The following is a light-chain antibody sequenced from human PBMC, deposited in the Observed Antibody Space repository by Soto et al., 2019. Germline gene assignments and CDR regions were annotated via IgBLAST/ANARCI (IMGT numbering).Light chain of an antibody. Sequence: QLVLTQPPSVSGAPGQTITISCTGSRSNIGGGYDVHWYQQLPGTAPQLLIYGNINRPSRVPDRFSGSKSDTSASLAITGLQAEDEADYYCQSYDSSLSAWVFGGGTQLTVL. V-gene: IGLV1-40*01. CDR2: GNI. J-gene: IGLJ3*02. CDR1: RSNIGGGYD. CDR3: QSYDSSLSAWV.